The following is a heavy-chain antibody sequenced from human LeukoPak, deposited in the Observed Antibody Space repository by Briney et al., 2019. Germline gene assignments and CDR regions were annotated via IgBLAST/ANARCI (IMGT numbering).Heavy chain of an antibody. CDR2: IQVDGRET. Sequence: PGGSLRLSCAASGFSLSSSAMDWVRHTPGKGLEWVAFIQVDGRETRYADSVKGRFTISRDTSKNTLYLQMNSLRAEDTAVYYCARENLGGKQWPLDWYFDLWGRGTLVTVSS. J-gene: IGHJ2*01. D-gene: IGHD6-19*01. CDR1: GFSLSSSA. V-gene: IGHV3-30*02. CDR3: ARENLGGKQWPLDWYFDL.